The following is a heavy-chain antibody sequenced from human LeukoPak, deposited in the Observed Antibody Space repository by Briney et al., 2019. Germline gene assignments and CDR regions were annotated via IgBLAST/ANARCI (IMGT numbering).Heavy chain of an antibody. CDR2: IKQDGSEK. V-gene: IGHV3-7*03. Sequence: PGGSLRLSCAASGFTFSSYWMSWVRQAPGKGLEWVANIKQDGSEKYYVDSVKGRFTISRNNAKNSLYLQMNSLRAEDTAVYYCARESGDILTGSPGGYWGQGTLVTVSS. J-gene: IGHJ4*02. D-gene: IGHD3-9*01. CDR3: ARESGDILTGSPGGY. CDR1: GFTFSSYW.